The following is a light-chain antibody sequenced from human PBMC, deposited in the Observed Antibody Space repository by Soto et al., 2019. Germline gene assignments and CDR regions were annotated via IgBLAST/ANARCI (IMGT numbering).Light chain of an antibody. CDR2: AAS. CDR3: QQCGSSPWT. J-gene: IGKJ1*01. V-gene: IGKV3-20*01. CDR1: QSVSSYY. Sequence: EIVLTQSPGTLSLSPGEIATLSCSASQSVSSYYLAWYQQKPGQAPRLLIYAASSRATGIPDRFSGGGSGTDFTLTISRLEPEDFAVYYCQQCGSSPWTFGQGTKVDIK.